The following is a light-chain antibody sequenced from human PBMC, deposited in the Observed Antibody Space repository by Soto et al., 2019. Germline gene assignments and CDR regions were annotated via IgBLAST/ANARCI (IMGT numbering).Light chain of an antibody. V-gene: IGLV1-47*01. CDR3: AARDDSLSVL. CDR2: RNN. J-gene: IGLJ1*01. CDR1: SSNIGSNY. Sequence: QSALTQPPSASGTPGQRVTISCSGSSSNIGSNYVYWYQQLPGTAPKLLIYRNNQRPSGVPDRFSGSKSGTSASLAISGLRSEDEADYYCAARDDSLSVLFGTGTKVTVL.